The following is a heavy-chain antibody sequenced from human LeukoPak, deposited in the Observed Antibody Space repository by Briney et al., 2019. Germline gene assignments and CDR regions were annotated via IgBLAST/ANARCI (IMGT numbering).Heavy chain of an antibody. CDR1: GFTFSTYE. D-gene: IGHD3-9*01. J-gene: IGHJ4*02. V-gene: IGHV3-48*03. Sequence: GGSLRLSCAASGFTFSTYEMNWVRQAPGKGLEWISYINSNANTIYYADSVKGRFTVSRDNAKNSLYLQMNSLRAEDTAFYYCAMFLTGSYRHIDYWGQGTLVTVSS. CDR3: AMFLTGSYRHIDY. CDR2: INSNANTI.